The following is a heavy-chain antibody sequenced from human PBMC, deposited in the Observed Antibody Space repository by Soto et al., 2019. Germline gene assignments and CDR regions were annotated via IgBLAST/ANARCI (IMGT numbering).Heavy chain of an antibody. Sequence: GGSLRLSCAASGFTFSSYAMHWVRQAPGKGLEWVAVISYDGSNKYYADSVKGRFTISRDNSKNTLYLQMNSLRAEDTAVYYCARDTRARIAVAGRIDYWGQGTLVTVSS. CDR3: ARDTRARIAVAGRIDY. CDR1: GFTFSSYA. D-gene: IGHD6-19*01. CDR2: ISYDGSNK. V-gene: IGHV3-30-3*01. J-gene: IGHJ4*02.